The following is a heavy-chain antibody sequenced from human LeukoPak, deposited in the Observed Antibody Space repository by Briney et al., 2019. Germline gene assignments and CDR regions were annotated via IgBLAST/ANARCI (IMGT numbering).Heavy chain of an antibody. CDR2: ISGSGDST. D-gene: IGHD3-9*01. V-gene: IGHV3-23*01. CDR1: GFTFSSYS. Sequence: TGGSLRLSCAASGFTFSSYSMHWVRQAPGKGLEWVSGISGSGDSTDYADSVKGRFTISRDNSKNTLYLQINSLRAEDTAVYYCARPPSDNLLTGSLYYFDNWGQGTLVTVSS. J-gene: IGHJ4*02. CDR3: ARPPSDNLLTGSLYYFDN.